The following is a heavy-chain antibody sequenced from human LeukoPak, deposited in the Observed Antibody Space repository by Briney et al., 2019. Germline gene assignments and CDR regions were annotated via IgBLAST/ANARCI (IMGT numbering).Heavy chain of an antibody. J-gene: IGHJ4*02. Sequence: GGSLRLSCAASGFTFSSYWMSWVRQAPGKGLEWVANIKQDGSEKYYVDSVKGRFTISRDNAKNSLYLQMNSLRAEDTAVYYCARVPYSSGWDQAYFDYWGQGTLVTVSS. CDR3: ARVPYSSGWDQAYFDY. D-gene: IGHD6-19*01. V-gene: IGHV3-7*01. CDR1: GFTFSSYW. CDR2: IKQDGSEK.